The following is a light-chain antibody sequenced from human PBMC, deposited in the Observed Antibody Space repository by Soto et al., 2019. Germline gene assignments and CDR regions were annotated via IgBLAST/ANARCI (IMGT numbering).Light chain of an antibody. CDR1: RSDVGTYNF. Sequence: QSALTQPASVSGSPGQSITISCTGTRSDVGTYNFVSWYQQHPGKAPKVLIYGVSNRPSGVSDRFSGSRSGNTASLTISGLQHDDEAFYYCGSFTSASTRVFGTGTKLTVL. J-gene: IGLJ1*01. CDR2: GVS. V-gene: IGLV2-14*03. CDR3: GSFTSASTRV.